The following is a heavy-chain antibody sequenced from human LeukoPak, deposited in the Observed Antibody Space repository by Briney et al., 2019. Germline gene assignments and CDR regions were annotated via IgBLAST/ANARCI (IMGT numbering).Heavy chain of an antibody. CDR1: GGSISSYY. CDR3: ARERGYCSSTSCRNWFDP. Sequence: SETLSLTCTASGGSISSYYWSWIRQPPGKGLEWIGYIYYSGSTNYNPSLKSRVTISVDTSKNQFSLKLSSVTAADTAVYYCARERGYCSSTSCRNWFDPWGQGTLVTVSS. J-gene: IGHJ5*02. V-gene: IGHV4-59*01. D-gene: IGHD2-2*01. CDR2: IYYSGST.